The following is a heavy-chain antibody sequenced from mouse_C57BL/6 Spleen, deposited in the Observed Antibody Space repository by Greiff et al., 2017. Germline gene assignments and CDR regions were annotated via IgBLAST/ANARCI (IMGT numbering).Heavy chain of an antibody. CDR2: IYPGDGDT. V-gene: IGHV1-80*01. CDR1: GSAFSSYW. Sequence: VQLQQSVAELVKPGASVTISCKASGSAFSSYWMNWLKQRPGKGLEWIGQIYPGDGDTNSNGKFKGKATLTADKSSSTAYMQLSSLTSEDSAVYFCAPYYSNSYYAMDYWGQGTSVTVSS. D-gene: IGHD2-5*01. CDR3: APYYSNSYYAMDY. J-gene: IGHJ4*01.